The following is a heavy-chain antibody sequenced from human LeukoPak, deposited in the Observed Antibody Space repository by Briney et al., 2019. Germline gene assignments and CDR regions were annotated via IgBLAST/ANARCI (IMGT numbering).Heavy chain of an antibody. Sequence: SETLSLTCTVSGGSISSYYWSWIRQPPGKGLEWIGYIYYSGSTNYNPSLKSRVTISVDTSKNQFSLKLSSVTAADTAVYYCARSRTVTTLPDWFDPWGQGTLVTVSS. D-gene: IGHD4-17*01. V-gene: IGHV4-59*08. CDR2: IYYSGST. J-gene: IGHJ5*02. CDR1: GGSISSYY. CDR3: ARSRTVTTLPDWFDP.